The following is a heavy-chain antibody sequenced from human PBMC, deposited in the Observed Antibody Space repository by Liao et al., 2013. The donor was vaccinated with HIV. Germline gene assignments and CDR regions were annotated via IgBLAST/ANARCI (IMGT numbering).Heavy chain of an antibody. V-gene: IGHV4-59*01. D-gene: IGHD4-23*01. CDR2: LYYGGNT. J-gene: IGHJ4*02. CDR1: GVSITRYY. Sequence: QVLLQESGSRLVKPSETLSLTCTVSGVSITRYYWTWYRQPPGKGLEWIGHLYYGGNTEYNPSLESRATISVDTSNKQLSLILNSVTAADTAVYYCARGAPVVSDWGQGTLVTVSS. CDR3: ARGAPVVSD.